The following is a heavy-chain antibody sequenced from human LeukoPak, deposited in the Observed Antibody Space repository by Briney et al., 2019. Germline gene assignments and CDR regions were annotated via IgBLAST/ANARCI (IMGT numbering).Heavy chain of an antibody. CDR2: IYFNGNT. D-gene: IGHD3-22*01. V-gene: IGHV4-30-4*01. J-gene: IGHJ4*02. CDR1: GGSISSGNYY. Sequence: SETLSLTCSVSGGSISSGNYYWSWIRQPPGKGLEWIGYIYFNGNTYYNPSLTSRVTMSVDTSTNQFSLKLSSVTAADTAVYYCARILLDYFDSNGYPGYWGQGTLVTVSS. CDR3: ARILLDYFDSNGYPGY.